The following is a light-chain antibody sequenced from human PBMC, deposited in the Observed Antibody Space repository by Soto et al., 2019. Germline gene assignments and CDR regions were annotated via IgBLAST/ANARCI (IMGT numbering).Light chain of an antibody. CDR2: SNN. CDR3: AAWDDSLDGWV. Sequence: SVLTQPPSASGTPGQRVTISCSGSRSNIGSNTVNWYQHLPGTAPKVLIYSNNQRPSGVPDRFSGSKSGTSASLAISGLQSEDEADYYCAAWDDSLDGWVFGGGTKVTVL. J-gene: IGLJ3*02. CDR1: RSNIGSNT. V-gene: IGLV1-44*01.